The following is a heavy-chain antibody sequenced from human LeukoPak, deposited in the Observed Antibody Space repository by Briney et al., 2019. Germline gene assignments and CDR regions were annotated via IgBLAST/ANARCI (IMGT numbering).Heavy chain of an antibody. D-gene: IGHD3-22*01. J-gene: IGHJ4*02. V-gene: IGHV3-30*18. CDR2: ISYDGSNK. Sequence: GGSLRLSCAASGFTFSSYGMHWVRQAPGKGLEWVAVISYDGSNKYYADSVKGRFTISRDNSKNTLYLQMNSLRAEDTAVYYCAKDTNPHSYYDSSGCYDYWGQGTLVTVSS. CDR1: GFTFSSYG. CDR3: AKDTNPHSYYDSSGCYDY.